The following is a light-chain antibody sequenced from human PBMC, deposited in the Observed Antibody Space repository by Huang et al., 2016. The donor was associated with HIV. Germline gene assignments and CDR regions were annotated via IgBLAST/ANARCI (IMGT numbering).Light chain of an antibody. CDR2: ATS. CDR1: QGISNS. Sequence: DIQMTQSPASLSASVGDRVTITCRASQGISNSLAWYQQKPGNDPKLLLYATSTLESGVPSRFSGSGSGTDYTLTISSLQPEDFATYYCQQYYNSPPWTFGQGTKVEIK. V-gene: IGKV1-NL1*01. CDR3: QQYYNSPPWT. J-gene: IGKJ1*01.